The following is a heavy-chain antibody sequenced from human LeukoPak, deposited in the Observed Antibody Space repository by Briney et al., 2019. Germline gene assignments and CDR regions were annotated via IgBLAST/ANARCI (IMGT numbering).Heavy chain of an antibody. CDR1: GFTFSSYA. J-gene: IGHJ4*02. CDR3: ATYCGSASCYAVDY. D-gene: IGHD2-2*01. CDR2: ISYDGSNK. V-gene: IGHV3-30-3*01. Sequence: QPGGSLRLSCAASGFTFSSYAMHWVRQAPGKGLEWVAMISYDGSNKYYADSVKGRFTISRDNSKNTLYVQMNSLREEDTAVYFCATYCGSASCYAVDYWGQGTLVTVSS.